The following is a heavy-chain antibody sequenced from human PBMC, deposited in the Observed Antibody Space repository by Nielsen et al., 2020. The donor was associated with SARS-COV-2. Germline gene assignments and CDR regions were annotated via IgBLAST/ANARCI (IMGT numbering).Heavy chain of an antibody. CDR3: AKDRIPDGLWEIAY. J-gene: IGHJ4*02. V-gene: IGHV3-23*01. D-gene: IGHD1-14*01. CDR2: ILGSGAAT. Sequence: GESLKISCTVSGFTFGTYTISWVRQPPGKGRQWVAGILGSGAATFYAYSVKGRFTVSRDNSMNTAYLEMSRLRSEDTARYFCAKDRIPDGLWEIAYWGQGTRVTVSS. CDR1: GFTFGTYT.